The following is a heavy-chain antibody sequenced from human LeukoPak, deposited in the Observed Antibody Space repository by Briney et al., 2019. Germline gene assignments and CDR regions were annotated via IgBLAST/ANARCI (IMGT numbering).Heavy chain of an antibody. CDR1: GGSISSSSYY. Sequence: SSETLSLTCTVSGGSISSSSYYWGWIRQPPGKGLEWIGSIYYSGSTYYNPSLKSRVTISVDTSKNQFSLKLSSVTAADTAVYYCARRAAAGRIDYWGQRTLVTVSS. CDR3: ARRAAAGRIDY. CDR2: IYYSGST. V-gene: IGHV4-39*01. D-gene: IGHD6-13*01. J-gene: IGHJ4*02.